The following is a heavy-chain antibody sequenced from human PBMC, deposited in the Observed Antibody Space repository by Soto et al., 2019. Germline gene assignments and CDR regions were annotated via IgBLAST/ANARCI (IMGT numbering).Heavy chain of an antibody. V-gene: IGHV3-23*01. CDR1: GFTFSSYA. J-gene: IGHJ5*02. D-gene: IGHD6-13*01. CDR3: AKVRQQQLVRWFDP. CDR2: ISGSGGTT. Sequence: GGSLRLSCAASGFTFSSYATSWVRQAPGKGLEWVSGISGSGGTTYYADSVKGRFTVSRDNSKNTLYLQMNSLRAEDTAVYYCAKVRQQQLVRWFDPWGQGTLVTVSS.